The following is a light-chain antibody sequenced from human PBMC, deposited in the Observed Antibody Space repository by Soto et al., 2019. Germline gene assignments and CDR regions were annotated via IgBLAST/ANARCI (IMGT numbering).Light chain of an antibody. CDR1: QSISSW. CDR2: HAY. Sequence: DIQMTQSPSTLSASVGDRVTLTCRASQSISSWLAWYQQKPGKAPKLLIYHAYSLESGVPSRFSGSESGTEFTLTINSLQPDDFATYYCQQYNSYPWTFGQGNKGEIK. V-gene: IGKV1-5*01. J-gene: IGKJ1*01. CDR3: QQYNSYPWT.